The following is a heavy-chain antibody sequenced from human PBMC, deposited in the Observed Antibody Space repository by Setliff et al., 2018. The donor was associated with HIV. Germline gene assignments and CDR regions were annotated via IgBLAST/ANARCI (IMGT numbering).Heavy chain of an antibody. CDR1: GGSISSGDYY. CDR3: ASLKGNYFDTSGYYNNWFDP. Sequence: SETLSLTCTVSGGSISSGDYYWSWIRQPPGKGLEWIGNIYYSGSTYYNPSLKSRVTISVDTSKNQFSLKLSSVTAADTAVYYCASLKGNYFDTSGYYNNWFDPWGQGTLVTVSS. J-gene: IGHJ5*02. D-gene: IGHD3-22*01. V-gene: IGHV4-30-4*08. CDR2: IYYSGST.